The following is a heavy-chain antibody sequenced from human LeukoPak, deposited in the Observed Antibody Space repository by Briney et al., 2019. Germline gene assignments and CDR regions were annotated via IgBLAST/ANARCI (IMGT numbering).Heavy chain of an antibody. D-gene: IGHD1-26*01. V-gene: IGHV1-69*13. CDR1: GGTFRNYA. J-gene: IGHJ4*02. Sequence: SVTVSFKASGGTFRNYAISWVRQAPGQGLAGMGGIIHILGTANYAQKFQGRVTITADESTSTAYMELSSLRSEDTAVYYCAAASGSYWLDYWGQGTLVTVCS. CDR3: AAASGSYWLDY. CDR2: IIHILGTA.